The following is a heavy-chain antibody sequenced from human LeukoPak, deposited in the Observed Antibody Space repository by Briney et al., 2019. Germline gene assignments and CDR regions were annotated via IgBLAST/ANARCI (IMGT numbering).Heavy chain of an antibody. V-gene: IGHV1-18*01. CDR2: ISAYNGNT. D-gene: IGHD2-8*01. CDR1: GYTFTSYG. J-gene: IGHJ4*02. CDR3: ARDQGAIDVLMAYASFDY. Sequence: ASVKVSCKASGYTFTSYGISWVRQAPGQGLEWMGWISAYNGNTNYAQKLQGRVTMTTDTSTSTAYMELRSLRSDDTAVYYCARDQGAIDVLMAYASFDYWGQGTLVTVSS.